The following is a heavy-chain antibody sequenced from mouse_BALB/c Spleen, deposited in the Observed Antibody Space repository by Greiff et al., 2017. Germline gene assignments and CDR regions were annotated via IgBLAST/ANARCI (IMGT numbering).Heavy chain of an antibody. CDR2: ISSGGST. Sequence: EVQVEESGGGLVKPGGSLKLSCAASGFTFSSYAMSWVRQTPEKRLEWVASISSGGSTYYPDSVKGRFTISRDNARNILYLQMSSLRSEDTAMYYCARVGDYDGWFAYWGQGTLVTVSA. D-gene: IGHD2-4*01. V-gene: IGHV5-6-5*01. CDR1: GFTFSSYA. CDR3: ARVGDYDGWFAY. J-gene: IGHJ3*01.